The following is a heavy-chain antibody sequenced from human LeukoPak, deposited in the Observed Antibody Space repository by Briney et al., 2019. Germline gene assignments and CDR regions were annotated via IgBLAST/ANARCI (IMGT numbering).Heavy chain of an antibody. Sequence: ASVKVSCKASGYSFTSYAMHWVRQALGQRPEWMGWINVDSGNTKYSEKFQDRVTITRDTSAGTAYVELSRLSSEDTAIYYCARDHRANGNFDFWGQGTLVTVSS. CDR3: ARDHRANGNFDF. CDR2: INVDSGNT. J-gene: IGHJ4*02. V-gene: IGHV1-3*01. CDR1: GYSFTSYA. D-gene: IGHD1-26*01.